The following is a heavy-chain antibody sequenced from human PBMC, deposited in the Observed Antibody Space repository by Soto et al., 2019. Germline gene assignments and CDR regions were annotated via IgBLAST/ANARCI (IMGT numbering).Heavy chain of an antibody. J-gene: IGHJ5*02. V-gene: IGHV3-49*03. CDR3: TSDSRTYYDFWSGYSGWFDP. D-gene: IGHD3-3*01. CDR1: GFTLGDYA. Sequence: GSLRLSCTASGFTLGDYAMSWFRQAPGKGLEWVGFIRSKAYGGTTEYAASVKGRFTISRDDSKSIAYLQMNSLKTEDTAVYYCTSDSRTYYDFWSGYSGWFDPWGQGTLVTVSS. CDR2: IRSKAYGGTT.